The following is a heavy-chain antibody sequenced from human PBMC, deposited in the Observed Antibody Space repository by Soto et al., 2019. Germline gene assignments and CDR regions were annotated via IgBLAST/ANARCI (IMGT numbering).Heavy chain of an antibody. Sequence: GGSLRLSCAASGFTFSSYAMHWVRQAPGKGLEWVAVISYDGSNKYYADSVKGRFTISRDNSKNTLYLQMNSLRAEDTAVYYCARGGYYDSSGYYISGDAFDIWGQGTMVTVSS. CDR3: ARGGYYDSSGYYISGDAFDI. CDR2: ISYDGSNK. CDR1: GFTFSSYA. J-gene: IGHJ3*02. V-gene: IGHV3-30-3*01. D-gene: IGHD3-22*01.